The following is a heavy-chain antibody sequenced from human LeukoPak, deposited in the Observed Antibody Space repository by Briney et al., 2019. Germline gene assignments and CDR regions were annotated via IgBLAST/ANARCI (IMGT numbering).Heavy chain of an antibody. CDR3: ARGGPPYYYGSGSGRPYYYYMDV. V-gene: IGHV4-34*01. CDR1: GGSFSGYY. J-gene: IGHJ6*03. Sequence: PSETLSLTCAVYGGSFSGYYWSWIRQPPGKGLEWIGEINHSGSTNYNPSLKSRVTISVDTSKNQFSLKLSSVTAADTAVYYCARGGPPYYYGSGSGRPYYYYMDVWGKGTTVTISS. D-gene: IGHD3-10*01. CDR2: INHSGST.